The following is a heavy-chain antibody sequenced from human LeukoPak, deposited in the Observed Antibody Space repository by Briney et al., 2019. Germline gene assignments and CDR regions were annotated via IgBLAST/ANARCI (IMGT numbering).Heavy chain of an antibody. Sequence: GGSLRLSCAASGFTFSSYAMHWVRQAPGKGLEYVSAISSNGGSTYYANSVKGRFTISRDNFKNTLYLQMGSLRAEDMAVYYCAVGYCSSTSCYSPMDVWGQGTTVTVSS. CDR3: AVGYCSSTSCYSPMDV. J-gene: IGHJ6*02. CDR2: ISSNGGST. D-gene: IGHD2-2*01. V-gene: IGHV3-64*01. CDR1: GFTFSSYA.